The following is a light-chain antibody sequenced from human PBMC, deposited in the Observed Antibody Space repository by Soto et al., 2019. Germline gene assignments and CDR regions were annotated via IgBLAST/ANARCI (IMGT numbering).Light chain of an antibody. CDR3: QQYGSSPPTWT. CDR1: QNISRS. V-gene: IGKV3-20*01. CDR2: ATS. J-gene: IGKJ1*01. Sequence: EIVMTQSPVTLSVSPGERATLSCRASQNISRSLAWYQQKPGQGPSLLIYATSTRAGGVPARFSGSGSGTDFTLTISRLEPEDFAVYYCQQYGSSPPTWTFGQGTKVDIK.